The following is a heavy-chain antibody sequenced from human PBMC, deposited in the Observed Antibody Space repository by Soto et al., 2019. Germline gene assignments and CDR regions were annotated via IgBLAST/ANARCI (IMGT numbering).Heavy chain of an antibody. V-gene: IGHV3-23*01. CDR3: VRGSKDSYPGSRIFDF. CDR1: GLTFGSRA. CDR2: ITDTGGDA. Sequence: GGSLRLSCVASGLTFGSRAMSWVRQSPGEGLEWVSTITDTGGDAKYADSVRGRFAISRDNSKNTLYLQMSALRADDSAIYFCVRGSKDSYPGSRIFDFWGRGTLVTVSS. J-gene: IGHJ4*02. D-gene: IGHD3-10*01.